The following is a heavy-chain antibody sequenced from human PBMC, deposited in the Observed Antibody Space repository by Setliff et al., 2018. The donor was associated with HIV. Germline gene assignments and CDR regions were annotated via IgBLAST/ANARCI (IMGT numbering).Heavy chain of an antibody. CDR1: GESFSDDY. CDR3: ARGLVNLSRYYYYYMDV. CDR2: INHSGTT. Sequence: KPSETLSLTCAVYGESFSDDYWSWIRQPPGWGLEWIGEINHSGTTNYNPSLMGRLNISVDTSKRQFSLDLNSVTAADTAVYYCARGLVNLSRYYYYYMDVWGKGTTVTVSS. V-gene: IGHV4-34*01. J-gene: IGHJ6*03. D-gene: IGHD3-10*01.